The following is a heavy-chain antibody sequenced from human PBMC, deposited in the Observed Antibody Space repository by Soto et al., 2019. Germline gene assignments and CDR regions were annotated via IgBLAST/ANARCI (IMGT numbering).Heavy chain of an antibody. CDR2: ISAYNGNT. CDR3: ARDRYYYGAGGYYNCWLDP. D-gene: IGHD3-10*01. J-gene: IGHJ5*02. Sequence: ASVKVSCKTSGYTFTTYGVSWVRQAPGQGLEWMGWISAYNGNTNYAQKLQGRVTMTTDTSTSTAYMELRGLRSDDTAVYYCARDRYYYGAGGYYNCWLDPWGQGTPVTVSS. V-gene: IGHV1-18*04. CDR1: GYTFTTYG.